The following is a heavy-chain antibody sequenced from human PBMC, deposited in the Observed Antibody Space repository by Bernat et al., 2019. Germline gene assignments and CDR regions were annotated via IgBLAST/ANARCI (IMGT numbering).Heavy chain of an antibody. CDR2: ISSSGSTI. J-gene: IGHJ4*02. D-gene: IGHD2-2*01. CDR1: GFTFSSYE. V-gene: IGHV3-48*03. Sequence: VQLVESGGGLVQPGGSLRLSCAASGFTFSSYEMNWVRQAPGKGLEWVSYISSSGSTIYYADSVKGRFTISRDNAKNSLYLQMNSLRAEDTAVYYCARVGYCSSTSCYPLDYWGQGTLVTVSS. CDR3: ARVGYCSSTSCYPLDY.